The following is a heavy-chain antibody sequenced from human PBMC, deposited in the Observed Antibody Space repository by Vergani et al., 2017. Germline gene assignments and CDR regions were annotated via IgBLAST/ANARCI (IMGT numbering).Heavy chain of an antibody. D-gene: IGHD2-2*02. Sequence: QVQLQQWGAGVVKPSGTLSLTCAVFGESFSSFYWSWIRQPPGKGLEWIGEICHTEETKYSPSLKSRVTVSVDESRNLFSLRLNSVTAADTAVYYCATIGYRRWGYYFDYWGQGILVTVSS. CDR2: ICHTEET. CDR3: ATIGYRRWGYYFDY. J-gene: IGHJ4*02. CDR1: GESFSSFY. V-gene: IGHV4-34*02.